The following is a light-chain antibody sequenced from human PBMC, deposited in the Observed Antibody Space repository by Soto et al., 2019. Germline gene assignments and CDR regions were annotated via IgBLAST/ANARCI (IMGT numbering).Light chain of an antibody. CDR1: QSISSL. J-gene: IGKJ1*01. Sequence: EIQMTQSPSTLSASVGDRVTISCRASQSISSLLAWYQQKPGKAPNLLIYDASTLQSGVPSRFSGSGSGTQFTLTINSLQPDDFATYYCQQYNSYSPWTFGQGTKVDI. CDR3: QQYNSYSPWT. CDR2: DAS. V-gene: IGKV1-5*01.